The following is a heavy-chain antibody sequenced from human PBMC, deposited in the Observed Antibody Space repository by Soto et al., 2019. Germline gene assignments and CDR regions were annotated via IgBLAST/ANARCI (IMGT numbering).Heavy chain of an antibody. CDR2: ISGGGSST. D-gene: IGHD2-2*01. CDR3: ARADCSSTSCYVYYYYYYMDV. J-gene: IGHJ6*03. Sequence: GSLRLSCAASGFTFSSYAMSWVRQAPGKGLEWVSGISGGGSSTCYADSVKGRFTISRDNAKNTLYLQMNSLRAEDTAVYYCARADCSSTSCYVYYYYYYMDVWGKGTTVTVSS. CDR1: GFTFSSYA. V-gene: IGHV3-23*01.